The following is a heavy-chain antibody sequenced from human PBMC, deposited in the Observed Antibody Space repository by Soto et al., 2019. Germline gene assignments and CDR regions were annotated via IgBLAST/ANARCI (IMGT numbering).Heavy chain of an antibody. Sequence: QVQLVQSGAEVKKPGASVKVSCKTSGYPFNRYNIHGVRQPPGQALEGVGMINPRGFFTTYAQKFRGRVTMTGDTSTSVVYMELTNLRSEDTAVYYCARAAGRFGELFWFDPWGQGTLVSVSS. CDR2: INPRGFFT. CDR1: GYPFNRYN. V-gene: IGHV1-46*02. J-gene: IGHJ5*02. D-gene: IGHD3-10*01. CDR3: ARAAGRFGELFWFDP.